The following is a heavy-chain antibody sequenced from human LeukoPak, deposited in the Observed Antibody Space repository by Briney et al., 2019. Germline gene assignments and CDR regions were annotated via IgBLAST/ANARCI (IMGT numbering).Heavy chain of an antibody. CDR3: ARVCSSGWYVDYYYYYMDV. CDR2: ISSSGSTI. V-gene: IGHV3-11*01. CDR1: GFTFSDIY. Sequence: GSLRLSCAGSGFTFSDIYMSWLGQAPGKGLEWGSYISSSGSTIYYADSVKGRFTISRDNAKNSLYLQMNSLRAEDTAVYYCARVCSSGWYVDYYYYYMDVWGKGTTVTISS. J-gene: IGHJ6*03. D-gene: IGHD6-19*01.